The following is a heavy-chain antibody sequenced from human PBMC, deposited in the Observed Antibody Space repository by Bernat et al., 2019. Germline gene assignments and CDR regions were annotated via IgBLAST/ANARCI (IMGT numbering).Heavy chain of an antibody. CDR2: ISYDGSSK. D-gene: IGHD3-10*01. J-gene: IGHJ4*02. Sequence: QVQLVESGGGVVQPGRSLRLSCAASGFTFSNYGMHWVRQAPGKGLEWVALISYDGSSKYYADSVKGRFTISRDNSKNTLFLQMNSLRAEDTAVYYCAKDQADYSGSGSYSPLHWGQGTLVTVSS. V-gene: IGHV3-30*18. CDR3: AKDQADYSGSGSYSPLH. CDR1: GFTFSNYG.